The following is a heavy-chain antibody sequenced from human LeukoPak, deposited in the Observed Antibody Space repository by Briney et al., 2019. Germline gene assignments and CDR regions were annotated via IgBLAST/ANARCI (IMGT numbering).Heavy chain of an antibody. Sequence: SETLSLTCTVSGGSISSYYWSWIRQPPGKGLEWIGYIYYGGSTNYNPSLKSRVTISVDTSKNQFSLKLSSVTAADTAVYYCARERYFDLWGRGTLVTVSS. V-gene: IGHV4-59*01. J-gene: IGHJ2*01. CDR2: IYYGGST. CDR3: ARERYFDL. CDR1: GGSISSYY.